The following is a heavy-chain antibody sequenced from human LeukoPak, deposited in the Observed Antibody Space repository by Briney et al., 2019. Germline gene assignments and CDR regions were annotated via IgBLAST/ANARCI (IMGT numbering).Heavy chain of an antibody. J-gene: IGHJ3*02. D-gene: IGHD2-8*01. CDR2: ISSGGSTI. Sequence: PGGPLRLSCAASGFTFSNYYMSWIRQAPGKGLEWVSYISSGGSTICYADSVKGRFTISRDNAKNTLYLQMNSLRAEDTAVYYCARVGYCTNGVCSHAFDIWGQGTMVTVSS. CDR1: GFTFSNYY. V-gene: IGHV3-11*04. CDR3: ARVGYCTNGVCSHAFDI.